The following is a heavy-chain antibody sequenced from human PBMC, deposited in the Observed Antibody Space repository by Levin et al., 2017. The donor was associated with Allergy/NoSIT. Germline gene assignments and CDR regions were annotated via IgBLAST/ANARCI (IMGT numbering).Heavy chain of an antibody. V-gene: IGHV3-23*01. D-gene: IGHD3-16*01. CDR2: ISGSGAIT. Sequence: PGGSLRLSCAASGFTFSSYAMSWVRQAPGKGLEWVSAISGSGAITYYADSVKGRFTISRDNSKNTLYLQMNSLRAEDTALYYCAKDYQLTRWGVFDYWGQGTLVTVSS. CDR1: GFTFSSYA. CDR3: AKDYQLTRWGVFDY. J-gene: IGHJ4*02.